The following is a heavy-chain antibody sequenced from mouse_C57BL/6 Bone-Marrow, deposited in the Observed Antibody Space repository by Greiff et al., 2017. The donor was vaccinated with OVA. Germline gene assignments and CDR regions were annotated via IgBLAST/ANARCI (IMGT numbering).Heavy chain of an antibody. J-gene: IGHJ2*01. Sequence: EVQLVESGGGLVKPGGSLKLSCAASGFTFSSYTMSWVRQTPEKRLEWVATISGGGGNTYYPDSVKGRFTISRDNAKNTLYLQMSSLRSEDTALYYCARQGAQALYYFDYWGQGTTLTVSS. V-gene: IGHV5-9*01. CDR1: GFTFSSYT. CDR2: ISGGGGNT. D-gene: IGHD3-2*02. CDR3: ARQGAQALYYFDY.